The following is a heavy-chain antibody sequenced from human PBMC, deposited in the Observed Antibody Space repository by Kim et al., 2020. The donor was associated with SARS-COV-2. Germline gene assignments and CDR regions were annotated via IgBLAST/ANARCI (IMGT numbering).Heavy chain of an antibody. CDR1: GFTFSSYS. CDR2: ISSSSSYI. Sequence: GGSLRLSCAASGFTFSSYSMNWVRQAPGKGLEWVSSISSSSSYIYYADSVKGRFTISRDNAKNSLYLQMNSLRAEDTAVYYCARDRGDVVVPAESLNYYYGMDVWGQGTTVTVSS. V-gene: IGHV3-21*01. D-gene: IGHD2-2*01. J-gene: IGHJ6*02. CDR3: ARDRGDVVVPAESLNYYYGMDV.